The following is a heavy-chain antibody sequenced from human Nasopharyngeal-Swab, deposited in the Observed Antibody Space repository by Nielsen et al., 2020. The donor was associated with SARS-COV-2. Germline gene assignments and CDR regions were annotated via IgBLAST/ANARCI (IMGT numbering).Heavy chain of an antibody. CDR3: ARHDRDIVVVGP. D-gene: IGHD2-2*01. Sequence: WIRQPPGKGLEWIGSIYYSGSTYYNPSLKSRVTISVDTSKNQFSLKLSSVTAADTAVYYCARHDRDIVVVGPWGQGTLVTSPQ. V-gene: IGHV4-39*01. J-gene: IGHJ5*02. CDR2: IYYSGST.